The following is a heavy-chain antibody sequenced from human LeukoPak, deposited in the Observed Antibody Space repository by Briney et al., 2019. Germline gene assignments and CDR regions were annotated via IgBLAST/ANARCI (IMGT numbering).Heavy chain of an antibody. CDR1: GFTFSNAW. D-gene: IGHD6-13*01. CDR2: IYGGDET. J-gene: IGHJ4*02. CDR3: ATSITTPGGFDH. Sequence: GWSLRLSCAASGFTFSNAWMSWVRQAPRKGLEWVSVIYGGDETNYADSVKGRFTISRDNSKNTLYLQMNSLRAEDTAVYYCATSITTPGGFDHWGQGTLVTVSS. V-gene: IGHV3-53*01.